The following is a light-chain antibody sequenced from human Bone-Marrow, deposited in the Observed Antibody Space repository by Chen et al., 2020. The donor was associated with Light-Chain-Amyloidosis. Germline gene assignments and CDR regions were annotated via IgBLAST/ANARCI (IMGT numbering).Light chain of an antibody. CDR1: SSDVGAYNY. Sequence: QTALTQPASVSGSPGQSITISSTGTSSDVGAYNYVSWYQQHPGKAPKLIIYDVNNRPSGVSSRFSGSKSGNTASLTISGLQAEDEADYYCSSYSTTSTDVAFGGGTKLIVL. V-gene: IGLV2-14*01. CDR3: SSYSTTSTDVA. CDR2: DVN. J-gene: IGLJ2*01.